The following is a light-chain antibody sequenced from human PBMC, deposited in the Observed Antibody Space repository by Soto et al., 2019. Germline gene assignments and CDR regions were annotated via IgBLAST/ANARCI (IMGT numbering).Light chain of an antibody. CDR1: SSNIVNNS. V-gene: IGLV1-51*01. CDR3: GTWDSRLRVVV. J-gene: IGLJ2*01. Sequence: QSVLTQPPSVSAAPRQKVTISCSGSSSNIVNNSVSWYHQVPGTAPKLLIYDNNERPSGIPDRFSGSKSGTSATLDITGLQTGDEGDYYCGTWDSRLRVVVFGGGTKLTVL. CDR2: DNN.